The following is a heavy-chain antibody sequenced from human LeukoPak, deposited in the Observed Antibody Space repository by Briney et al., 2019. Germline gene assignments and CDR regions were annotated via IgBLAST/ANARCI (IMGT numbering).Heavy chain of an antibody. Sequence: ASVKVSCKASGYTFTSYDINWVRQATGQGLEWMGWMNPNSGNTGYAQKFQGRVAMTRNTSISTAYMELSSLRSEDTAVYYCARDGYGDDTYYYYGMDVWGQGTTVTVSS. V-gene: IGHV1-8*01. CDR3: ARDGYGDDTYYYYGMDV. CDR2: MNPNSGNT. CDR1: GYTFTSYD. J-gene: IGHJ6*02. D-gene: IGHD4-17*01.